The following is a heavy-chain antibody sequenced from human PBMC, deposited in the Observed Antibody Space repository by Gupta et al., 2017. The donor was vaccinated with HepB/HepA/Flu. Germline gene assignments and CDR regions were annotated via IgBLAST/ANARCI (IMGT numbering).Heavy chain of an antibody. Sequence: QLQLQESGPGLVKPSETLSLTCTVSGGSISSSSYYWGWIRQPPGKGLEWIGSIYYSGSTYYNPSLKSRVTISVDTSKNQFSLKLSSVTAADTAVYYCARRAAAGPRTWFDPWGQGTLVTVSS. V-gene: IGHV4-39*01. D-gene: IGHD6-13*01. CDR3: ARRAAAGPRTWFDP. CDR1: GGSISSSSYY. CDR2: IYYSGST. J-gene: IGHJ5*02.